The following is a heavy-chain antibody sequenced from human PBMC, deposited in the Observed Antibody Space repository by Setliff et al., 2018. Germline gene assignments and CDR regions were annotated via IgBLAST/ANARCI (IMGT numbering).Heavy chain of an antibody. J-gene: IGHJ4*02. CDR2: INHSGST. CDR3: TRGQNLYGDLDS. CDR1: GGSFSGYS. Sequence: PSETLSLTCAVYGGSFSGYSWSWIRQPPGKGLEWIGKINHSGSTNYNPSLKSRVTISIDTSKNQFSLKLSSVTAADTAVYYCTRGQNLYGDLDSWGLGTLVTVSS. D-gene: IGHD4-17*01. V-gene: IGHV4-34*01.